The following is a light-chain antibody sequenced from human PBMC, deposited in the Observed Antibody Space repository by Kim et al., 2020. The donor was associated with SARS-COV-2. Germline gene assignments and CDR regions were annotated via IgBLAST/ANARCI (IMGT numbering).Light chain of an antibody. Sequence: SSELTQDPAVSVALGQTVRITCQGDSLRSYYATWYQQKPGQAPILVIYGKNNRPSGIPDRFSASSSGNTASLTITGTQAGDEADYYFNSRTSNDNVVFGG. J-gene: IGLJ2*01. CDR1: SLRSYY. CDR2: GKN. CDR3: NSRTSNDNVV. V-gene: IGLV3-19*01.